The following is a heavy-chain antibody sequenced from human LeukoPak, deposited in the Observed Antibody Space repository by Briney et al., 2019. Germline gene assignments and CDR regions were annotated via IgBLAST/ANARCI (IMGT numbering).Heavy chain of an antibody. CDR3: ARASRGDYVWGSYRPYYFDY. Sequence: SETLSLTCTVSGGSISSYYWSWIRQPPGKGLEWIGYIYYSGSTNYNPSLKSRVTISVDTSKNQFSLKLSSVTAADTAVYYCARASRGDYVWGSYRPYYFDYWGLGTLVTVSS. D-gene: IGHD3-16*02. V-gene: IGHV4-59*01. CDR2: IYYSGST. J-gene: IGHJ4*02. CDR1: GGSISSYY.